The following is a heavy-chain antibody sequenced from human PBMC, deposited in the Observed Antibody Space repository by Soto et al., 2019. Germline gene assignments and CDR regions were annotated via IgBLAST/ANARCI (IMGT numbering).Heavy chain of an antibody. D-gene: IGHD3-9*01. CDR3: ARVWDILTGYYWGAFDI. CDR2: IYHSGST. Sequence: PSETLSLTCAVSSGSISSSNWWSWVRQPPGKGLEWIGEIYHSGSTNYNPSLKSRVTISVDKSKNQFSLKLSSVTAADTAVYYCARVWDILTGYYWGAFDIWGQGTMVTVSS. CDR1: SGSISSSNW. J-gene: IGHJ3*02. V-gene: IGHV4-4*02.